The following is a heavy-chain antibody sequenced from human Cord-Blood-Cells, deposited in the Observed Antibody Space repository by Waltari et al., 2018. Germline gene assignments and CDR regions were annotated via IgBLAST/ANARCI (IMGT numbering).Heavy chain of an antibody. V-gene: IGHV3-7*01. CDR3: ARGSSWYFDY. CDR2: IKQDGSEK. D-gene: IGHD6-13*01. J-gene: IGHJ4*02. CDR1: VLAVSSYG. Sequence: EVQLVESGGGLVQPGGSLRPSCSAAVLAVSSYGMVWGRQAPGKGLEWVANIKQDGSEKYYVDSVKGRFTISRDNAKNSLYLQMNSLRAEDTAVYYCARGSSWYFDYWGQGTLVTVSS.